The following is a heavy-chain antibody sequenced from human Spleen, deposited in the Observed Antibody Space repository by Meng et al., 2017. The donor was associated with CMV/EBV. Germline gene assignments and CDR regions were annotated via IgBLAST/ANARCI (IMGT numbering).Heavy chain of an antibody. V-gene: IGHV4-39*07. CDR1: GGSISSSSYY. CDR2: IYYSGST. Sequence: SETLSLTCTVSGGSISSSSYYWGWIRQPPGKGLEWIGSIYYSGSTYYNPSLKSRVTISVDTSKNQFSLKLSSVTAADTAVYYCARDDSTSWYFDYWGQGTPVTVSS. D-gene: IGHD6-13*01. J-gene: IGHJ4*02. CDR3: ARDDSTSWYFDY.